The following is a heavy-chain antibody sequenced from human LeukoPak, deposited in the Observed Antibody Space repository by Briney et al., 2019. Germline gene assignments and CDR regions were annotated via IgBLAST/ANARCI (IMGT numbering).Heavy chain of an antibody. V-gene: IGHV3-53*01. Sequence: GGSLRLSCAASGFTVSSNYMSWVRQAPGKGLEWVSVIYSGGGTYYADSVKGRFTISRDNSKNTLYLQMNSLRAEDTAVYYCARYRDYYDILTGYSPKAFDIWGQGTMVTVSS. CDR3: ARYRDYYDILTGYSPKAFDI. CDR2: IYSGGGT. CDR1: GFTVSSNY. J-gene: IGHJ3*02. D-gene: IGHD3-9*01.